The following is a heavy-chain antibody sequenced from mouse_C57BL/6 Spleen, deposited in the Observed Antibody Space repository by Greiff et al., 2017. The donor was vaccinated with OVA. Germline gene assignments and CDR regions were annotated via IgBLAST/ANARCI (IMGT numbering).Heavy chain of an antibody. V-gene: IGHV5-16*01. CDR1: GFTFSDYY. D-gene: IGHD4-1*01. CDR2: INYDGSST. CDR3: ARDLGYYFDY. Sequence: VQLKESEGGLVQPGSSMKLSCTASGFTFSDYYMAWVRQVPEKGLEWVANINYDGSSTYYLDSLKSRFIISRDNAKNILYLQMSSLKSEDTATYYCARDLGYYFDYWGQGTTLTVSS. J-gene: IGHJ2*01.